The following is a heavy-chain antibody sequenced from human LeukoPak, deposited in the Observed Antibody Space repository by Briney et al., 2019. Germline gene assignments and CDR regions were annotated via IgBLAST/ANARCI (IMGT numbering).Heavy chain of an antibody. CDR1: GGSISRSYYY. CDR3: ARNGRGTYQFWFDP. V-gene: IGHV4-39*01. CDR2: IYYSGST. J-gene: IGHJ5*02. Sequence: SETLSLTCAVSGGSISRSYYYWGWVRQPPGKGLEWIGSIYYSGSTFYNPSLKSRVTISVDTSKNQFSLNLSSVTAADTAVYHCARNGRGTYQFWFDPWGQGTLVTVSS. D-gene: IGHD1-26*01.